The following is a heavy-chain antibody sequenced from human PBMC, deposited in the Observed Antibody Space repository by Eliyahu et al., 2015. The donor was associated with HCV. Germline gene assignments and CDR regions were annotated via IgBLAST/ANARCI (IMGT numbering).Heavy chain of an antibody. Sequence: QVQLVQSGAEVKKPGASVXVSCXNSGXTFXXYYXHGVRQAPGQGLEWMAWINPYSGGTTTAXKFQGRVTMTRDTSITTAYMELSSLRSDDTALYYCVTTPHAYVSGSYYLTLQYWGQGTLVTVSS. V-gene: IGHV1-2*02. CDR2: INPYSGGT. D-gene: IGHD3-10*01. CDR1: GXTFXXYY. CDR3: VTTPHAYVSGSYYLTLQY. J-gene: IGHJ4*02.